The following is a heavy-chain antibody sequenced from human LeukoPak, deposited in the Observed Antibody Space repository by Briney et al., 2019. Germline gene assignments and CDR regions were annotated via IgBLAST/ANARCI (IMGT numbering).Heavy chain of an antibody. CDR3: ARSPIFGVIILHFDC. Sequence: SETLSLACAVSGASISSNHYYWGWIRHSPGKGLEWIGSVFHSGSTYYNPSLKTRVTMSLDASKRQFSLNLTSVTAADTAVYDCARSPIFGVIILHFDCWGQGSLVTVSS. V-gene: IGHV4-39*07. J-gene: IGHJ4*02. CDR1: GASISSNHYY. CDR2: VFHSGST. D-gene: IGHD3-3*01.